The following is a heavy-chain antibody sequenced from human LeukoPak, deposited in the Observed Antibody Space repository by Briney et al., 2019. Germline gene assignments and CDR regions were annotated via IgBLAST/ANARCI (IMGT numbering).Heavy chain of an antibody. Sequence: GESLKISCKISGYKLTNNWIGWVGQVPGKGLEWMGIIYPGDSDTRYSPSFQGQVTISADKSISTAYLQWSSLKASDTAMYYCARRYYDFWSGYWYWGQGTLVTVSS. CDR1: GYKLTNNW. V-gene: IGHV5-51*01. J-gene: IGHJ4*02. CDR2: IYPGDSDT. CDR3: ARRYYDFWSGYWY. D-gene: IGHD3-3*01.